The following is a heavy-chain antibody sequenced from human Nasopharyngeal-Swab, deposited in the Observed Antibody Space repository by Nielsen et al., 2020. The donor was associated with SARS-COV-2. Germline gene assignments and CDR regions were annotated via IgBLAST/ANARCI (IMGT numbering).Heavy chain of an antibody. Sequence: GESLKISCAASGFTFSSYAMHSVRQAPGKGLEWVAVISYDGSNKYYADSVKGRFTISRDNSKNTLYLQMNSLRAEDTAVYYCARVQGIVVVQPFDYWGQGTLVTVSS. CDR1: GFTFSSYA. D-gene: IGHD3-22*01. CDR2: ISYDGSNK. J-gene: IGHJ4*02. V-gene: IGHV3-30*04. CDR3: ARVQGIVVVQPFDY.